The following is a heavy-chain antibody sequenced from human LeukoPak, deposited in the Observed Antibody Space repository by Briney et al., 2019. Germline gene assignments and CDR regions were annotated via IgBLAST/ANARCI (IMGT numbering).Heavy chain of an antibody. Sequence: SETLSLTCAVSGYSISSGYYWSWIRQPAGKGLEWIGRIYTSGSTNYNPSLKSRVTISVDTSKNQFSLKLSSVTAADTAVYYCARTSGYSYGYGGFDYWGQGTLVTVSS. CDR1: GYSISSGYY. J-gene: IGHJ4*02. V-gene: IGHV4-61*02. D-gene: IGHD5-18*01. CDR2: IYTSGST. CDR3: ARTSGYSYGYGGFDY.